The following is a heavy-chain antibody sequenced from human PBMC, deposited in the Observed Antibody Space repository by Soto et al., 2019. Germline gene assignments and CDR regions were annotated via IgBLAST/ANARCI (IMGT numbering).Heavy chain of an antibody. CDR1: GYSISSGYY. D-gene: IGHD1-26*01. V-gene: IGHV4-38-2*01. Sequence: NPSETLSLTCAVSGYSISSGYYWGWIRQPPGRGLEWIGSIFQSGSTYYNPSLKSRVTISMNTSRNQFSLKLNSVTAADTAVYYWARDGGIVGGSNALEIWGQGKMGTVSS. J-gene: IGHJ3*02. CDR3: ARDGGIVGGSNALEI. CDR2: IFQSGST.